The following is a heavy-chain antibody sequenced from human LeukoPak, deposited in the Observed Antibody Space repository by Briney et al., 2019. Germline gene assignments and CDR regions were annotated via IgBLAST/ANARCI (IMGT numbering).Heavy chain of an antibody. V-gene: IGHV3-23*01. CDR1: GLLFSSYG. CDR3: AKLRSGSES. CDR2: IGGSGVTT. J-gene: IGHJ5*02. Sequence: PGGSLRLSCVASGLLFSSYGMTWVRQAPGKGLEWVSSIGGSGVTTYYADSVRGRFTISRDNSKNTLYLQMDSLRAEDTAVYYCAKLRSGSESWGQGTLVTVSS. D-gene: IGHD2-15*01.